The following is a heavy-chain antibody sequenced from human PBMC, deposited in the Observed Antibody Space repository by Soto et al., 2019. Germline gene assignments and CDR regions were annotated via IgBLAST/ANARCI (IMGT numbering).Heavy chain of an antibody. Sequence: GESLKISCKGSGYSFTSYWIGWVRQMPGQGLEWVGSSNPCDSDTRYSPSFQGQVTITADKYISTTYLQWSSLTASDTAMYYCAKPDVEEYMDDWGQGTTVTVSS. V-gene: IGHV5-51*01. J-gene: IGHJ6*03. CDR2: SNPCDSDT. CDR3: AKPDVEEYMDD. CDR1: GYSFTSYW.